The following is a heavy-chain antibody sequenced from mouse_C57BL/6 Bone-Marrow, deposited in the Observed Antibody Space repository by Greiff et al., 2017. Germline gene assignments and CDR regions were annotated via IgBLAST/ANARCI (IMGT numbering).Heavy chain of an antibody. CDR1: GFTFSSYG. CDR2: ISSGGSYT. D-gene: IGHD1-1*01. J-gene: IGHJ2*01. CDR3: ARLPITTVVGFDY. Sequence: EVKLVESGGDLVKPGGSLKLSCAASGFTFSSYGMSWVRQTPDKRLEWVATISSGGSYTYSPDSVKGRFTISRDNAKNTLYLQMSSLKSEDTAMYYCARLPITTVVGFDYWGQGTTLTVSS. V-gene: IGHV5-6*01.